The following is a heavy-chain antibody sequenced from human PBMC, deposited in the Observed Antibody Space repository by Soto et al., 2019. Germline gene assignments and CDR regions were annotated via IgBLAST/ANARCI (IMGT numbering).Heavy chain of an antibody. CDR2: ISHDGSQK. CDR1: GFTFSTYG. J-gene: IGHJ4*02. CDR3: AKGNSGSPYGAFDY. Sequence: GGSLRLSCAVSGFTFSTYGMHWVRQAPGKGLEWVAVISHDGSQKYYSDSVKGRFTISRDTSNNALFLEMIGLRADDTAVYYCAKGNSGSPYGAFDYWGQGSQVTVSS. V-gene: IGHV3-30*18. D-gene: IGHD1-26*01.